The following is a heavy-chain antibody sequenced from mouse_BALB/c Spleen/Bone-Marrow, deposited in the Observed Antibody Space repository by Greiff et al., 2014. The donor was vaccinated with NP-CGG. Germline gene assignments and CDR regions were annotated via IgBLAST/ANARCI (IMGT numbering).Heavy chain of an antibody. CDR2: VSTGSTII. CDR3: TRSHFYGNYFDY. J-gene: IGHJ2*01. V-gene: IGHV5-17*02. Sequence: EVQLQQSGGGLVQPGGSRKLSCAASGFTFSNFGMHWFRQSPEKGLEWVAFVSTGSTIIYYADTVKGRFTIARDNPENTLFLQMTSLKSEDTAIYYCTRSHFYGNYFDYWGQGTTVTVSS. CDR1: GFTFSNFG. D-gene: IGHD2-1*01.